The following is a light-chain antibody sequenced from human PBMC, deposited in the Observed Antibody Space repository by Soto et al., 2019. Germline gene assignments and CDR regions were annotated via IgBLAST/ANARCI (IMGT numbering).Light chain of an antibody. CDR2: EAS. J-gene: IGKJ1*01. CDR3: QQYNSYST. CDR1: QTIGRW. V-gene: IGKV1-5*01. Sequence: DIQMTQSPSTLSASVGDRVTITCRASQTIGRWLAWYQQKPGRAPKILIYEASSLESGVPSRFSGSGYGTEFTLTISSLQPDDFATYYCQQYNSYSTFGQGTKVDIK.